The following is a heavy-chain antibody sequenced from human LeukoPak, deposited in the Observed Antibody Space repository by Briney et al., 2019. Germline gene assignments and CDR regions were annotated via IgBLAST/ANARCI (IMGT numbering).Heavy chain of an antibody. V-gene: IGHV3-9*01. J-gene: IGHJ3*02. CDR3: AVIVDKGAFDI. Sequence: GGSLRLSCAASGFTFHDYALHWVRQAPGKGLEWVSGISWNSGNIDYVDSVKGRFTISRDNAKNSMYLQMNSLRTEDTALYYCAVIVDKGAFDIWGQGTMVTVSS. CDR2: ISWNSGNI. CDR1: GFTFHDYA. D-gene: IGHD5-12*01.